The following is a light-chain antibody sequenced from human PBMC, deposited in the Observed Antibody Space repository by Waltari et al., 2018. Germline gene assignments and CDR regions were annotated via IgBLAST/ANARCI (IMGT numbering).Light chain of an antibody. Sequence: IACRASQSINNWLGWDQQKPGKAPKLLSYKASNLESGVPSRFSGSGSGTEFTLTISSLQPDDFATYYYQQYDNYWTFGQGTKVEIK. V-gene: IGKV1-5*03. CDR2: KAS. CDR1: QSINNW. CDR3: QQYDNYWT. J-gene: IGKJ1*01.